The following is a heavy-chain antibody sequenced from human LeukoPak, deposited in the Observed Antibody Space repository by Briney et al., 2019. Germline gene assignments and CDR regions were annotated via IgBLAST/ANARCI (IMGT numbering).Heavy chain of an antibody. CDR1: GGSISSSSYY. CDR3: ARGGYNSWYFDL. CDR2: IYYSGST. J-gene: IGHJ2*01. D-gene: IGHD5-24*01. V-gene: IGHV4-39*01. Sequence: SETLSLTCTVSGGSISSSSYYWGWIRQPPGKGLEWIGSIYYSGSTYFNPSLKSRVTISVDTSKNQFSLKLSSVTAADTAVYYCARGGYNSWYFDLWGRGTLVTVSS.